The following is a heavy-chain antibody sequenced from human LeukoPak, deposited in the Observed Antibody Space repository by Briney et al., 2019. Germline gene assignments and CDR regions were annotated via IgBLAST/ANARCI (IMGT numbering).Heavy chain of an antibody. Sequence: PGGSLRLSCAASGFTFSDYYMSWIRQAPGKGLEWVSYISSSGSTIYYADSVKGRFTISRDNAKNSLYLQMNSLRAEDTAVYYCARDFLADTAMYFDYWGQGTLVTVSS. V-gene: IGHV3-11*01. CDR2: ISSSGSTI. J-gene: IGHJ4*02. D-gene: IGHD5-18*01. CDR3: ARDFLADTAMYFDY. CDR1: GFTFSDYY.